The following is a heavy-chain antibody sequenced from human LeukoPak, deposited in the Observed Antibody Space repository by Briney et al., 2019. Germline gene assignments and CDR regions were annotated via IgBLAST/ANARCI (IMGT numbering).Heavy chain of an antibody. D-gene: IGHD6-19*01. CDR1: GGSISSYY. CDR2: IYYSGST. V-gene: IGHV4-59*01. CDR3: ARGGSEQWLDYYYYYGMDV. J-gene: IGHJ6*02. Sequence: SETLSLTCTVSGGSISSYYWSWIRQPPGKGLEWIGYIYYSGSTNYNPSLKSRVTISVDTSKNQFSLKLSSVTAADTAVYYCARGGSEQWLDYYYYYGMDVWGQGTTVTVSS.